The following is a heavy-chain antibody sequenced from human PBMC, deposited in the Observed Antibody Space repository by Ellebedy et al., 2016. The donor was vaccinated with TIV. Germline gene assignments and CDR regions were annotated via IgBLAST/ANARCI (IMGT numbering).Heavy chain of an antibody. CDR1: GASISSSGSY. V-gene: IGHV4-39*01. CDR2: IYYSGTT. D-gene: IGHD3-16*01. CDR3: ATFVTRVPVFDAFDI. J-gene: IGHJ3*02. Sequence: GSLRLSCSVSGASISSSGSYWGWIRQPPGKGLEWIGSIYYSGTTYYNPSLKSRTTISVDTSKNQFSLTLTSVTAADTAVYYCATFVTRVPVFDAFDIWGQGTLVIVSS.